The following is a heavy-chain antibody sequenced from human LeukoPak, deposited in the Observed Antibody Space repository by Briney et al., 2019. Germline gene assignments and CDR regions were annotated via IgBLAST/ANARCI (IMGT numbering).Heavy chain of an antibody. CDR2: INPNNGGT. Sequence: ASVKVSCKASVYTFTGYYMHWVRQAPGQGLEWMGWINPNNGGTNYAQKFQGRVTMTRDTSISTAYMELSRLRSDDTAVYCCAKSVVARGLVAFDIWGQGTMVTVSS. V-gene: IGHV1-2*02. CDR1: VYTFTGYY. J-gene: IGHJ3*02. CDR3: AKSVVARGLVAFDI. D-gene: IGHD2-15*01.